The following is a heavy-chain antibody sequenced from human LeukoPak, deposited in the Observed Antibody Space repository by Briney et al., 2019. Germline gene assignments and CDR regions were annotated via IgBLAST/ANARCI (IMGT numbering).Heavy chain of an antibody. CDR1: GGSISSTSYY. CDR3: ARSGYYHSGVYNWWFDP. V-gene: IGHV4-39*01. CDR2: IYYTGST. Sequence: SETLSLTCTASGGSISSTSYYWGWIRQPPGKGLEWLGTIYYTGSTYYNPSLRSRVTISVDTSKNQFSLRLSSVTAADTAVYYCARSGYYHSGVYNWWFDPWGQGTLVTVSS. J-gene: IGHJ5*02. D-gene: IGHD3-22*01.